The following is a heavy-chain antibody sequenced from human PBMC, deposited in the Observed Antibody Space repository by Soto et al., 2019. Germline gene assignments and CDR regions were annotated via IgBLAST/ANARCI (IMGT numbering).Heavy chain of an antibody. CDR1: GFSLSTSGVG. CDR2: IYWDDDK. CDR3: AHRRGSGSYSYVQH. V-gene: IGHV2-5*02. D-gene: IGHD1-26*01. Sequence: QITLKESGPTLVKPTQTLTLTCTFSGFSLSTSGVGVGWIRQPPGKALEWLALIYWDDDKRYSPSLKSRLTITKDTSKNQVVLTMTTMDPVDTATYYCAHRRGSGSYSYVQHWGQGTLVTVSS. J-gene: IGHJ1*01.